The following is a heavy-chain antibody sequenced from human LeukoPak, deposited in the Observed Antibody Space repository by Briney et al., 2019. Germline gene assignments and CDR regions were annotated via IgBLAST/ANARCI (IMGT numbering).Heavy chain of an antibody. CDR2: ISGYNDNP. V-gene: IGHV1-18*01. D-gene: IGHD2-21*01. J-gene: IGHJ4*02. Sequence: ASVKVSCKASGYTFTNFGISWVRQAPGQGLEWMGWISGYNDNPNYAQKLQGRVTLTTDTSTRTAYMELRSLRYDDTAVYYCARDDSADWGQGALVTVSS. CDR3: ARDDSAD. CDR1: GYTFTNFG.